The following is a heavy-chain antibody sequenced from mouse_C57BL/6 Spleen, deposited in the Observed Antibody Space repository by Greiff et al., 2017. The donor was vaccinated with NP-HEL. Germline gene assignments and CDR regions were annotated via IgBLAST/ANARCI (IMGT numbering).Heavy chain of an antibody. V-gene: IGHV1-55*01. CDR3: AITTVPFAY. J-gene: IGHJ3*01. CDR2: IYPGSGST. Sequence: VKQRPGQGLEWIGDIYPGSGSTNYNEKFKSKATLTVDTSSSTAYMQLSSLTSEDSAVYYCAITTVPFAYWGQGTLVTVSA. D-gene: IGHD1-1*01.